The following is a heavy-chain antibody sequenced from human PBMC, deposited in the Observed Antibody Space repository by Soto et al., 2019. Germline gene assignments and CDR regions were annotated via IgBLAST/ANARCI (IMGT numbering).Heavy chain of an antibody. Sequence: SVRLSCVASGFTFSSYGMHWVRQAPGKGLEWVALISYDGSNKYYADSVKGRFTISRDNSKNTLYLQMNSLRAEDTALFHCEKGAQPYYYVMAVWVKGTTVPVS. V-gene: IGHV3-30*18. J-gene: IGHJ6*04. CDR2: ISYDGSNK. CDR1: GFTFSSYG. D-gene: IGHD2-2*01. CDR3: EKGAQPYYYVMAV.